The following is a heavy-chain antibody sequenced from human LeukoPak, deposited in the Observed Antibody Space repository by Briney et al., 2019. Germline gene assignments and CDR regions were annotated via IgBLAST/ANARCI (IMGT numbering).Heavy chain of an antibody. CDR3: TRRGTTVAPDY. CDR1: RFTFGDYA. D-gene: IGHD4-11*01. CDR2: IRSKGYGGTI. Sequence: PGGSLRLSCTGSRFTFGDYAMSWFRQAPGKGLEWVGFIRSKGYGGTIEYAASVRGRFTISRDDSKSIAYLQLSTLKTDDTAVYYCTRRGTTVAPDYWGQGTLVTVSS. J-gene: IGHJ4*02. V-gene: IGHV3-49*03.